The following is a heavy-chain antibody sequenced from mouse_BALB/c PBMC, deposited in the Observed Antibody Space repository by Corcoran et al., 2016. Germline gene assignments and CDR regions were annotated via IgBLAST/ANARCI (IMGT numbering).Heavy chain of an antibody. J-gene: IGHJ3*01. CDR2: IDPANGNT. V-gene: IGHV14-3*02. D-gene: IGHD1-1*01. CDR1: SFNIKDTY. Sequence: EVQLQQSGAELVKPGASVKLSCTASSFNIKDTYMHWVKQRPEKGLERIGRIDPANGNTKYDPKFQGKATITADTSSNTAYLQLSSLTSEDTAVYYCARRDYGSSSSWFAYWGQGTLVTVSA. CDR3: ARRDYGSSSSWFAY.